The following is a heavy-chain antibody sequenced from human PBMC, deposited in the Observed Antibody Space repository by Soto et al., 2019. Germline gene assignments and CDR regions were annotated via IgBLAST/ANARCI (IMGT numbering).Heavy chain of an antibody. CDR2: IVVGSGNT. J-gene: IGHJ6*02. CDR1: GFTFTSSA. V-gene: IGHV1-58*01. CDR3: AANPPLYDGSRYYYYYGMDV. Sequence: SVKVSCKASGFTFTSSAVQWVRQARGQRLEWIGWIVVGSGNTNYAQKFQERVTITRDMSTRTAYMELSSLRSEDTAVYYCAANPPLYDGSRYYYYYGMDVWGQGTTVTVSS. D-gene: IGHD3-22*01.